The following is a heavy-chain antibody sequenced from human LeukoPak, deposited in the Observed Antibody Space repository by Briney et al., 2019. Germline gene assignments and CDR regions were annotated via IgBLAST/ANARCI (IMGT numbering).Heavy chain of an antibody. CDR1: GGSISSSSYY. J-gene: IGHJ4*02. CDR3: AREIYDYVWGSYHDY. V-gene: IGHV4-39*07. CDR2: IYYSGST. D-gene: IGHD3-16*01. Sequence: PSETLSLTCTVSGGSISSSSYYWGWIRQPPGKGLEWIGSIYYSGSTYYNPSLKSRVTISVDTSKNQFSLKLSSVTAADTAVYYCAREIYDYVWGSYHDYWGQGTLVTVSS.